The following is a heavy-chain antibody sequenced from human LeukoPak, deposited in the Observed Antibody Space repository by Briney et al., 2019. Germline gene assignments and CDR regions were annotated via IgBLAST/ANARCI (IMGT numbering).Heavy chain of an antibody. CDR2: IIEGGDVK. D-gene: IGHD6-19*01. J-gene: IGHJ4*02. Sequence: GSLRLSCAASGFTFSAYWMTWVRQAPGKGLAWVANIIEGGDVKYYVDSVKGRFTISRDNTKNSLYLQMTSLRADDTAVYYCARVGKNGWDFDHWGQGTLVTVSS. CDR1: GFTFSAYW. V-gene: IGHV3-7*01. CDR3: ARVGKNGWDFDH.